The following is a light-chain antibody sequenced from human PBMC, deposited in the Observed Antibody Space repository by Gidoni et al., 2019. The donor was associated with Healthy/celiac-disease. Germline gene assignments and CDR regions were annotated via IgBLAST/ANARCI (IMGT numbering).Light chain of an antibody. CDR2: AAS. V-gene: IGKV1-9*01. CDR3: RQLNSYPPLT. CDR1: QGISSY. J-gene: IGKJ4*01. Sequence: IQLTQSPSSLSASVGDRVTITCRASQGISSYLAWSQQKPGKAPKLLIYAASTLQSGVPSRFSGSGSGTDFTLTISSLQPEDFATYYCRQLNSYPPLTFGGGTKVEIK.